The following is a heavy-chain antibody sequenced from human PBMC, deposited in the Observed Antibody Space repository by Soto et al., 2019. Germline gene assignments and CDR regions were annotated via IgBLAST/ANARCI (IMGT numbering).Heavy chain of an antibody. CDR3: ARDLGPRDSLRYFDWYQGWFDP. Sequence: GGSLRLSCAASGFTSSSYAMHWVRQAPGKGLEWVAVISYDGSNKYYADSVKGRFNISRDNSKNTLYLQMNSLRAEDTAVYYCARDLGPRDSLRYFDWYQGWFDPWGQGTLVTVSS. CDR2: ISYDGSNK. J-gene: IGHJ5*02. V-gene: IGHV3-30-3*01. CDR1: GFTSSSYA. D-gene: IGHD3-9*01.